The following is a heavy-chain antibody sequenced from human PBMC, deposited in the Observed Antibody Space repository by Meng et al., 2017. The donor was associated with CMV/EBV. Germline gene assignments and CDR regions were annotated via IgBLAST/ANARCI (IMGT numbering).Heavy chain of an antibody. D-gene: IGHD3-3*01. V-gene: IGHV3-30*02. CDR1: GFTFSSYG. CDR2: IRYDGSNK. Sequence: VELVVAGGGWVQPGGSLGLSVAASGFTFSSYGMHWVRQAPGKGLEWVAFIRYDGSNKYYADSVKGRFTISRDNSKNTLYLQMNSLRAEDTAVYYCAKLSFWSGYYIYWGQGTLVTVSS. J-gene: IGHJ4*02. CDR3: AKLSFWSGYYIY.